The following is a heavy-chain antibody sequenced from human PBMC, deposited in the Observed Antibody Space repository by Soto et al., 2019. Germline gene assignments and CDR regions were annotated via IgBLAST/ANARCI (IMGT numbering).Heavy chain of an antibody. CDR2: INPSGGST. V-gene: IGHV1-46*03. CDR1: GYTFTSYY. CDR3: ARVRSTVTTTAGYFDL. J-gene: IGHJ2*01. Sequence: ASVKVSCKASGYTFTSYYMHWVRQAPGQGLEWMGIINPSGGSTSYAQKFQGRVTMTRDTSTSTVYMELSSLRSEDTAVYYCARVRSTVTTTAGYFDLWGRGTLVTGSS. D-gene: IGHD4-17*01.